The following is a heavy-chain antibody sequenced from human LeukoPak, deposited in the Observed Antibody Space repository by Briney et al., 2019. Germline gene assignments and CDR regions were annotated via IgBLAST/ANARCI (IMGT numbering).Heavy chain of an antibody. D-gene: IGHD6-13*01. CDR1: GFTFSSYA. Sequence: PGGSLRLSCAASGFTFSSYAMSWVRQAPGKGLEWVSAISGSGGSTYYADSVKGRLTISRDNSKNTLYLQMNSLRAEDTAVYYCAKDGHSSSWYVADYWGQGTLVTVSS. V-gene: IGHV3-23*01. CDR3: AKDGHSSSWYVADY. J-gene: IGHJ4*02. CDR2: ISGSGGST.